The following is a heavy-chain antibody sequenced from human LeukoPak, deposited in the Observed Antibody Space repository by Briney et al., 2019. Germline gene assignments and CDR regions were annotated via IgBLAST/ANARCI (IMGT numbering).Heavy chain of an antibody. D-gene: IGHD3-3*01. CDR2: INPNSGGT. V-gene: IGHV1-2*02. J-gene: IGHJ6*03. Sequence: ASVKVSCKASGYTFTGYYMHWVRQAPGQGLEWMGWINPNSGGTNYAQKFQGRVTMTRDTSISTAYMELSRLRSDDTAVYYCARSQYYDFWSGYLIPIYYYYYMDVWGKGTTVTVSS. CDR3: ARSQYYDFWSGYLIPIYYYYYMDV. CDR1: GYTFTGYY.